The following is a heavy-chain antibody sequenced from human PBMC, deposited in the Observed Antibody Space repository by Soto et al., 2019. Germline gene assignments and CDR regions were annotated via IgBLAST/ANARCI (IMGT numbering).Heavy chain of an antibody. CDR2: INPNSGGT. Sequence: VASVKVSCKASGYTFTGYYMHWVRQAPGQGLEWMGWINPNSGGTNYAQKFQGRVTMTRDTSISTAYMELSRLRSDDTAVYYCARSWIAVAGTGYYYYGMDVWGQGTTVTVSS. CDR3: ARSWIAVAGTGYYYYGMDV. D-gene: IGHD6-19*01. V-gene: IGHV1-2*02. CDR1: GYTFTGYY. J-gene: IGHJ6*02.